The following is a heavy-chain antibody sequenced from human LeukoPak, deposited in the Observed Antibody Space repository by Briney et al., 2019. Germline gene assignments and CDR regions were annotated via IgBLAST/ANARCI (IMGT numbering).Heavy chain of an antibody. CDR1: GGSISSYY. V-gene: IGHV4-4*07. Sequence: SETLSLTCTVSGGSISSYYWSWIRQPAGKGLEWIGRIYTSGSTDYNPSLKSRVTMSVDKTKNQFSLKLSSVTAADTAVYYCARQRVGATTLIDYWGQGTLVTVSS. J-gene: IGHJ4*02. CDR2: IYTSGST. CDR3: ARQRVGATTLIDY. D-gene: IGHD1-26*01.